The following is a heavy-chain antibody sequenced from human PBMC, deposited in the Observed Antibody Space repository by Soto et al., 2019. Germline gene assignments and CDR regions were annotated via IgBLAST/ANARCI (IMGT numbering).Heavy chain of an antibody. Sequence: QLVESGGGSVQPGRSLSLSCAASGVSFDDDGMHCVRQGPGTGLEWVSGISWNSGDIYYADAVKGRFTISRDNAQKSLYLQMNSLRTEDTALYFCAKDNILDRAGPFDYWGKGILVNVSS. CDR1: GVSFDDDG. V-gene: IGHV3-9*01. D-gene: IGHD5-18*01. J-gene: IGHJ4*02. CDR2: ISWNSGDI. CDR3: AKDNILDRAGPFDY.